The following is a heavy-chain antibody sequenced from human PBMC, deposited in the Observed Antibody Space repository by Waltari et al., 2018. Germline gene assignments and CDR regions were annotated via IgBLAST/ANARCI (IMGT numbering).Heavy chain of an antibody. Sequence: QVQLQQWGAGLLKPSETLSLTCAVYGGSFSGYYWSWIRQPPGKGLGWIGEIHHSGSTNDNPSLKSRVTISGDTSKNQFSLKLSSVTAADTAVYDCARGNWGRWFDPWGQGTLVTVSS. CDR2: IHHSGST. CDR1: GGSFSGYY. V-gene: IGHV4-34*01. D-gene: IGHD7-27*01. J-gene: IGHJ5*02. CDR3: ARGNWGRWFDP.